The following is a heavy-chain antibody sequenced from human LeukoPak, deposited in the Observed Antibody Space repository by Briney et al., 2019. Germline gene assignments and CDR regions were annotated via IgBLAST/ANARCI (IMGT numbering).Heavy chain of an antibody. Sequence: ASVKVSCKASGYTFTAYYMQWVRQAPRQALEWLGWLNPNTGGTDYAPNFQGRVTMTRDTSITTAYMELSRLRSDDTAVYYCARSDRPRDTDFDYWGQGTLVTVSS. CDR2: LNPNTGGT. V-gene: IGHV1-2*02. CDR3: ARSDRPRDTDFDY. J-gene: IGHJ4*02. D-gene: IGHD5-18*01. CDR1: GYTFTAYY.